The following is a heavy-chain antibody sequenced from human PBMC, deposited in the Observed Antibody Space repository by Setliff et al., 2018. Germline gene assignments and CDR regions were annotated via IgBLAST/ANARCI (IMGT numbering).Heavy chain of an antibody. CDR3: AKAREAHNWNSYYFDN. V-gene: IGHV3-43*01. D-gene: IGHD1-20*01. Sequence: HPGGSLRLSCEASGFSLDDYAMHWVRRSPGRGLEWVSLISWDGGTTFYADSVKGRFTVSKDSRKNSLSLQMNSLRPDDGALYFCAKAREAHNWNSYYFDNWGQGTLVTVSS. J-gene: IGHJ4*02. CDR1: GFSLDDYA. CDR2: ISWDGGTT.